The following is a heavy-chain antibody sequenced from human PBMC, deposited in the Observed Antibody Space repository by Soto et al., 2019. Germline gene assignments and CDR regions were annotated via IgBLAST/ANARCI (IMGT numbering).Heavy chain of an antibody. D-gene: IGHD6-19*01. Sequence: VQLVESGGGLVQPGGSLRLSCAASGFTLSSYNMNWVRQAQGKGLEWVSHISSITSTIYYAGSVKGRFTISRDNAKNSLILQMNSLRVEDTAVYYCARGNSGFDQWGQGTLVTVSS. CDR1: GFTLSSYN. V-gene: IGHV3-48*01. CDR3: ARGNSGFDQ. CDR2: ISSITSTI. J-gene: IGHJ4*02.